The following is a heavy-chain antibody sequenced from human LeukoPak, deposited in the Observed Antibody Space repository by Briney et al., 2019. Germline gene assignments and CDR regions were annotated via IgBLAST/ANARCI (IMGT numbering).Heavy chain of an antibody. CDR1: GGSISSSNW. J-gene: IGHJ5*02. CDR3: AREGGPKRDWFLWGDWFDP. V-gene: IGHV4-4*02. CDR2: IYHSGST. Sequence: PSETLSLTCAVSGGSISSSNWLSWVRQPPGKGLEWIGEIYHSGSTNYNPSLKSRVTISVDKSKNQFSLKLSSVTAADTAVYYCAREGGPKRDWFLWGDWFDPWRQGTLVTVSS. D-gene: IGHD3/OR15-3a*01.